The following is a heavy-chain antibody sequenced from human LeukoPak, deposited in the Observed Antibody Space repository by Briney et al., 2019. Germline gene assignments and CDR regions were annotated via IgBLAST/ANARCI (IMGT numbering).Heavy chain of an antibody. CDR3: AKYDILTGYYAY. V-gene: IGHV3-23*01. J-gene: IGHJ4*02. CDR1: GFTFSSYA. D-gene: IGHD3-9*01. Sequence: GGSLRLSCAASGFTFSSYAMSWVRQAPGKGLEWVSAISGSGGSTYYADSVKGRFTISRDNSKYTLYLQMNSLRAEDTAVYYCAKYDILTGYYAYWGQGTLVTVSS. CDR2: ISGSGGST.